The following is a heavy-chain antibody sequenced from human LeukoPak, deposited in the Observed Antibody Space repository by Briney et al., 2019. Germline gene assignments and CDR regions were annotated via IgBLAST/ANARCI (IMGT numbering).Heavy chain of an antibody. CDR2: IKEDGSEE. Sequence: GGSLRLSCVASGFTFSKTWMNWVRQAPGKRLEWVANIKEDGSEEYYVESLRGRFTISRDNAKNSLYLQMNSLRAEDTAVYYCARDVLRFLEWSLDYWGQGTLVTVSS. D-gene: IGHD3-3*01. J-gene: IGHJ4*02. V-gene: IGHV3-7*01. CDR1: GFTFSKTW. CDR3: ARDVLRFLEWSLDY.